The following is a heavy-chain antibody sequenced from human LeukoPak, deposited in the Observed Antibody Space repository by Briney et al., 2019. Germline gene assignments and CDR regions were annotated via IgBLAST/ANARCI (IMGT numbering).Heavy chain of an antibody. D-gene: IGHD6-6*01. V-gene: IGHV7-4-1*02. J-gene: IGHJ6*03. Sequence: GASVKVSCKASGYTFTSYAMNWVRQAPGQGLEWMGWINTNTGNPTYAQGFTGRFVFSLDTSVSTAYLQISSLKAEDTAVYYCARVFSSSFYYYYYMDVWGKGTTVTVS. CDR2: INTNTGNP. CDR3: ARVFSSSFYYYYYMDV. CDR1: GYTFTSYA.